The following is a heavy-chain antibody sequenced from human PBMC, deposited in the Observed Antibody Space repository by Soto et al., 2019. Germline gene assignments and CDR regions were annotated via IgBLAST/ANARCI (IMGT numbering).Heavy chain of an antibody. V-gene: IGHV4-30-4*01. CDR3: ARDNRGYCSGGSCYPLYYFDY. CDR2: IYYSGST. CDR1: GGSISSGDYY. D-gene: IGHD2-15*01. Sequence: SETLSLTCTVSGGSISSGDYYWSWIRQPPGKGLEWIGYIYYSGSTYYNPSLKSRVTISVDTSKNQFSLKLSSVTAADTAVYYCARDNRGYCSGGSCYPLYYFDYWGQGTLVTVSS. J-gene: IGHJ4*02.